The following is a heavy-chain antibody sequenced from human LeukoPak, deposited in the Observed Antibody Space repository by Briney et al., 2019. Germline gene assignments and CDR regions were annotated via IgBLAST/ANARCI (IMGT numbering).Heavy chain of an antibody. J-gene: IGHJ6*02. D-gene: IGHD4-17*01. V-gene: IGHV1-69*01. CDR2: IIPIFGTA. CDR1: GGTFSSYA. CDR3: ARETDHYGYYYYGMDV. Sequence: ASVKVSCKASGGTFSSYAISWVRQAPGQGLEWMGGIIPIFGTANYAQKFQGRVTITADESMSTAYMELSSLRSEDTAVYYCARETDHYGYYYYGMDVWGQGTTVTVSS.